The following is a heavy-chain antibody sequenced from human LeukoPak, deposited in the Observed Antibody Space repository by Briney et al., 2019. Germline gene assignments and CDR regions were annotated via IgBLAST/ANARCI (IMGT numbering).Heavy chain of an antibody. CDR1: GYPFTSYY. CDR3: ARATLSTLGDDY. V-gene: IGHV1-46*01. D-gene: IGHD4-11*01. Sequence: ASVKVSCKASGYPFTSYYMHWVRQAPGQGLELMGIINPSDGSTNYAQKFQGRVTMTRDTSTSTVYMELSSLRSEDTAVYYCARATLSTLGDDYWGQGTLVTVSS. J-gene: IGHJ4*02. CDR2: INPSDGST.